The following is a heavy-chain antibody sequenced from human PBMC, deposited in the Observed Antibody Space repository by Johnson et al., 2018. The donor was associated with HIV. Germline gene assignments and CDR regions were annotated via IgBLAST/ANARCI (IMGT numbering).Heavy chain of an antibody. Sequence: VQLVESGGGLMQPGPSLTLSCVASGFSFGDYTLNWLRQPPGKGLEWVGFIRSKAYGGTTHFAASVNGRFIISRDDSKSIAYLQMNSLKTEDTAVYYCARDRAWYSTTWSGAFDIWGQGTMVTVSS. CDR3: ARDRAWYSTTWSGAFDI. CDR1: GFSFGDYT. D-gene: IGHD6-13*01. V-gene: IGHV3-49*03. J-gene: IGHJ3*02. CDR2: IRSKAYGGTT.